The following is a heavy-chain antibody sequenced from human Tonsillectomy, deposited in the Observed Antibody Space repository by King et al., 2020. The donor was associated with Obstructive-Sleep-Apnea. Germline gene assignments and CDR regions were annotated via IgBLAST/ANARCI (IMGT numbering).Heavy chain of an antibody. CDR1: GFTFSSYS. CDR2: ISSSSGTI. J-gene: IGHJ3*02. Sequence: VQLVESGGGLVQPGGSLRLSCAASGFTFSSYSMDWVRQAPGKGLEWVSYISSSSGTIYYTDSVKGRFTISRDNVKSSLYLQMNSLRAEDTAVYYCAGMTQTDAFDIWGQGTMVTVSS. V-gene: IGHV3-48*04. CDR3: AGMTQTDAFDI.